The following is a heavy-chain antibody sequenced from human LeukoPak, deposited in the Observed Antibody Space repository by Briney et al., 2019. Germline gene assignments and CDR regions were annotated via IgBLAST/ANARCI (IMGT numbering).Heavy chain of an antibody. Sequence: SETLSLTCTVSGGSISSYYWSWIRQPAGKGLEWIGRIYTSGSTNYNPSLKSRVTMSVDTSKNQFSLKLSSVTAADTAVYYCARTRSYSYGLDGDYYYMDVWGKGTTVTVSS. CDR1: GGSISSYY. J-gene: IGHJ6*03. V-gene: IGHV4-4*07. CDR3: ARTRSYSYGLDGDYYYMDV. CDR2: IYTSGST. D-gene: IGHD5-18*01.